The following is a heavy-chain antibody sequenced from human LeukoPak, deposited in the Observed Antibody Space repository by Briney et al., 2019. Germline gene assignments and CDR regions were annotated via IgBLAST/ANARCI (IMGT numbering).Heavy chain of an antibody. CDR1: GGSISSSIYY. CDR3: ARFGGSGSYN. CDR2: IYYSGST. D-gene: IGHD3-10*01. J-gene: IGHJ4*02. Sequence: SETLSLTCTVSGGSISSSIYYWGWIRQPPGKGLEWIGSIYYSGSTYYNPSLKSRVTISVDTSKNQFSLKLSSVTAADTAVYYCARFGGSGSYNWGQGTLVTVSS. V-gene: IGHV4-39*07.